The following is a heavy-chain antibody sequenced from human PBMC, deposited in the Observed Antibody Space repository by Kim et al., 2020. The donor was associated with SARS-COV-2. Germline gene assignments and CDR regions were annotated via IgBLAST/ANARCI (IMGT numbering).Heavy chain of an antibody. CDR3: ARGEPAAIRRPLGTAFDS. CDR2: INHSGST. V-gene: IGHV4-34*01. Sequence: SETLSLTCAVYGGSISGYYWSWIRQPPGKGLEWIGEINHSGSTNYNPSLKSRVTISVDTSKNQFSLKLSSVTAADTAVYYCARGEPAAIRRPLGTAFDS. CDR1: GGSISGYY. D-gene: IGHD2-2*01. J-gene: IGHJ3*02.